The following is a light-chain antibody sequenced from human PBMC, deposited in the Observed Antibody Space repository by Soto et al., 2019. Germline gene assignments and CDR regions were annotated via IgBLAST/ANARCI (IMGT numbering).Light chain of an antibody. CDR3: QQYDNLPLS. V-gene: IGKV1-33*01. Sequence: DIQMTQSPSSLSASVGDRVTITCQARQDIKNYLNWYQQKSGKAPKLLIYAASDLETRVSSRFSRSGSGTAFTFTITSLQHEDIATYYCQQYDNLPLSFGGGTKVEIK. CDR2: AAS. CDR1: QDIKNY. J-gene: IGKJ4*01.